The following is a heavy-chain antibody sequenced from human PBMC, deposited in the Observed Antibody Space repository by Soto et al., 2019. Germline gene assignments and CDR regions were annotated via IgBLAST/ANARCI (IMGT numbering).Heavy chain of an antibody. Sequence: PGGSLRLSCAAFGFTFKNNGMHWVRQAPGKGLEWVAIISYHGNNQFYADSVKGRFTISRDNSNNTLYLEMNSLRPEDTAVYYCAKDLALGFWSGNYYFDHWGQGTLVTVSS. D-gene: IGHD3-3*01. J-gene: IGHJ4*02. CDR2: ISYHGNNQ. CDR1: GFTFKNNG. CDR3: AKDLALGFWSGNYYFDH. V-gene: IGHV3-30*18.